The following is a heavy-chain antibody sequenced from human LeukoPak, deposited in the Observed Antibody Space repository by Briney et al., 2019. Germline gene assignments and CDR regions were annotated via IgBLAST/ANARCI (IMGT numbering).Heavy chain of an antibody. CDR1: GYSFREYW. CDR2: IYPDDSDI. V-gene: IGHV5-51*01. Sequence: GESLKISCKGSGYSFREYWIGWVRQLPGKGLEWMGIIYPDDSDIRYSPSFQGQVTISADKSINTAYLQWSSLKASDTAMYYCAKYYYDRGVGPFDYWGQGTLVTVSS. CDR3: AKYYYDRGVGPFDY. D-gene: IGHD3-22*01. J-gene: IGHJ4*02.